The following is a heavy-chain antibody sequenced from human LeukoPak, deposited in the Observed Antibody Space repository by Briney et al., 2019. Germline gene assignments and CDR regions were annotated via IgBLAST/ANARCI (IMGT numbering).Heavy chain of an antibody. J-gene: IGHJ4*02. CDR3: ARDQQDYDFWSGLWDY. Sequence: SQTLSLTCTVSGGSISSGDYYWSWIRQPPGKGLEWIGYIDNSGSTDYNPSLESRVTISVDMSKNQFSLRLGSVTAADTAVYYCARDQQDYDFWSGLWDYWGQGTLVTVSS. CDR2: IDNSGST. V-gene: IGHV4-30-4*01. D-gene: IGHD3-3*01. CDR1: GGSISSGDYY.